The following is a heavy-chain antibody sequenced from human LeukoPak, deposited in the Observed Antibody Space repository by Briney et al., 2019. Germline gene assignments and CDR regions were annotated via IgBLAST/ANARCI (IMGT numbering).Heavy chain of an antibody. J-gene: IGHJ1*01. V-gene: IGHV1-2*02. CDR1: GYTFTSYG. CDR3: ARDTYYDSSGYFSPPQH. D-gene: IGHD3-22*01. Sequence: GASVKVSCKASGYTFTSYGISWVRQAPGQGLEWMGWINPNSGGTNYAQKFQGRVTMTRDTSISTAYMELSRLRSEDTAVYYCARDTYYDSSGYFSPPQHWGQGTLVTVSS. CDR2: INPNSGGT.